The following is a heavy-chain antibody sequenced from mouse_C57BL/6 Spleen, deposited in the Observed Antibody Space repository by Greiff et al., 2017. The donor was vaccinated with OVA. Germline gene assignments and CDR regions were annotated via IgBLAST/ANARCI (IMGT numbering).Heavy chain of an antibody. CDR3: ARSDRIRDWYY. V-gene: IGHV1-69*01. D-gene: IGHD5-2*01. J-gene: IGHJ2*01. CDR2: IDPSDSYT. Sequence: QVQLQQPGAELVMPGASVKLSCKASGYTFTSYWMHWVKQRPGQGLEWIGEIDPSDSYTNYNQKFKGKSTLTVDKSSSTAYMQLSSLTSEDSAVYYCARSDRIRDWYYWGQGTTLTVSS. CDR1: GYTFTSYW.